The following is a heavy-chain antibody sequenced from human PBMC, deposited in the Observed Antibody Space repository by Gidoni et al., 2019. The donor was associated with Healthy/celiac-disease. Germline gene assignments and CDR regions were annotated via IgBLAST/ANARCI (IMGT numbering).Heavy chain of an antibody. CDR1: GFTFSSYG. D-gene: IGHD6-19*01. CDR2: IWYDGSNK. CDR3: ARDGAVDSSGGMDV. Sequence: QVQLVASGGGVVQPGRSLRLSCAASGFTFSSYGMPWVRQAPGKGLEWVAVIWYDGSNKYYADSVKGRFTISRDNSKNTLYLQMNSLRAEDTAVYYCARDGAVDSSGGMDVWGQGTTVTVSS. V-gene: IGHV3-33*01. J-gene: IGHJ6*02.